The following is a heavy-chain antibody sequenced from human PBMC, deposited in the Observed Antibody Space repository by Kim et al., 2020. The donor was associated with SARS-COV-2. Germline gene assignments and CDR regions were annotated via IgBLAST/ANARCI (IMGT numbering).Heavy chain of an antibody. CDR1: GFTFSSYA. Sequence: GGSLRLSCAASGFTFSSYAMHWVRQAPGKGLEWVAVISYDGSNKYYADSVKGRFTISRDNSKNTLYLQMNSLRAEDTAVYYCARVSDGFGYDSSGYYWDYWGQGTLVTVSS. CDR3: ARVSDGFGYDSSGYYWDY. J-gene: IGHJ4*02. D-gene: IGHD3-22*01. V-gene: IGHV3-30*04. CDR2: ISYDGSNK.